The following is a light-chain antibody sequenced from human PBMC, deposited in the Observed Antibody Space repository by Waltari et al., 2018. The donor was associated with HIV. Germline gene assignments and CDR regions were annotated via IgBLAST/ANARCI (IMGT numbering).Light chain of an antibody. J-gene: IGKJ1*01. CDR3: QQYFTTPWT. Sequence: DIVMTQSPDSLAVSLGEGATIDCKSSTSVLYSSNNKNYLAWYQQRPGQSPRMIIYWASTREAGVPDRFSGSGSGTDFNLTISSLQAEDVAVYYCQQYFTTPWTFGQGTKVEIK. CDR2: WAS. CDR1: TSVLYSSNNKNY. V-gene: IGKV4-1*01.